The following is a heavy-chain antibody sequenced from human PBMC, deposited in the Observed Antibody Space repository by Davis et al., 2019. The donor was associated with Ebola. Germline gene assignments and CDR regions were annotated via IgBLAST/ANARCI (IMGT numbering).Heavy chain of an antibody. V-gene: IGHV4-34*01. Sequence: MPGGSLRLSCTVSGGSISSYYWSWIRQPPGKGLEWIGEINHSGSTNYNPSLKSRVTISVDTSKNQFSLKLSSVTAADTAVYYCARARYSSYYYYYYGMDVWGQGTTVTVSS. CDR1: GGSISSYY. J-gene: IGHJ6*02. CDR2: INHSGST. CDR3: ARARYSSYYYYYYGMDV. D-gene: IGHD6-13*01.